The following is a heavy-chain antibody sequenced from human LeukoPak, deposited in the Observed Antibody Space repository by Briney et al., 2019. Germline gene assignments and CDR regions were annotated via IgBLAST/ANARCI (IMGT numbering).Heavy chain of an antibody. CDR1: GFTFSSYA. Sequence: GGSLRLSCAAFGFTFSSYAMHWVRQAPGKGLEWVAVISYDGSNKYYADSVKGRFTISRDNSKNTLYLQMNSLRAEDTAVYYCAKYPYSGPHYYGSGSYYPFDYWGQGTLVTVSS. J-gene: IGHJ4*02. V-gene: IGHV3-30-3*02. D-gene: IGHD3-10*01. CDR2: ISYDGSNK. CDR3: AKYPYSGPHYYGSGSYYPFDY.